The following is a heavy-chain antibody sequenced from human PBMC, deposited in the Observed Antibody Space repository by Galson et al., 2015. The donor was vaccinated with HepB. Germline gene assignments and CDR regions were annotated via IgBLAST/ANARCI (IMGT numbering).Heavy chain of an antibody. J-gene: IGHJ6*02. CDR1: GYTFTSYA. CDR3: ARVADFWSGYPNYGMDV. CDR2: INAGNGNT. D-gene: IGHD3-3*01. V-gene: IGHV1-3*01. Sequence: SVKVSCKASGYTFTSYAMHWVRQAPGQRLEWMGWINAGNGNTKYSQKFQGRVTITRDTSASTAYMELSSLRSEDTAVYYCARVADFWSGYPNYGMDVWGQGTTVTVSS.